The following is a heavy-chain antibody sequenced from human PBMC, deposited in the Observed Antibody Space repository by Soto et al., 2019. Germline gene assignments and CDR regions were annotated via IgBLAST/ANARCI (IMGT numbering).Heavy chain of an antibody. J-gene: IGHJ4*02. CDR1: GFTFRSYV. Sequence: QVQLVESGGGVVQPGTSLRLSCVGSGFTFRSYVIHWVRQAPGKGLEWVALTSYDGSNNFYGDSVKGHFTISRHNSRNTVELQMDSLRCEDTALYYCARWGTTGGLDVWGQGTLVSVSS. D-gene: IGHD3-16*01. CDR3: ARWGTTGGLDV. V-gene: IGHV3-33*05. CDR2: TSYDGSNN.